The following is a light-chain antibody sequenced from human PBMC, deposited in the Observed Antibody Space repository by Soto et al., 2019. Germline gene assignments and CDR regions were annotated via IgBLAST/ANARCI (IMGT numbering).Light chain of an antibody. J-gene: IGLJ1*01. CDR1: STDVGRYNY. CDR3: TSYTSDSTYV. Sequence: QSALTQPASVSGSPGQSITISCTGTSTDVGRYNYVSWYQQHPGKAPKLMVYDVSNRPSWVSNRFSGSKSGITASLTISGLQAEDEAHYYCTSYTSDSTYVFGTGTKLTVL. CDR2: DVS. V-gene: IGLV2-14*01.